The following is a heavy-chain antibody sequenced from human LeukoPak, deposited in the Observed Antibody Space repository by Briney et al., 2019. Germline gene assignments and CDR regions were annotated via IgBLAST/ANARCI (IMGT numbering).Heavy chain of an antibody. J-gene: IGHJ3*02. Sequence: ASEKVSCKVSGYTFTSYGINWVRQAPAQGLEWMEWISAYNDNTNYAQKLQGRVNMTTDTSTNTAHMELRSLRSDDTAVYYCASRRGWELLRAFDIGGQGTRVTVSS. CDR1: GYTFTSYG. CDR3: ASRRGWELLRAFDI. D-gene: IGHD1-26*01. V-gene: IGHV1-18*01. CDR2: ISAYNDNT.